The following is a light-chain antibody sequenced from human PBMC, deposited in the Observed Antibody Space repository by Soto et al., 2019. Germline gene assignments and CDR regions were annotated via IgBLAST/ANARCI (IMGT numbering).Light chain of an antibody. V-gene: IGLV2-11*01. CDR1: SSDVGGYNY. CDR2: DVS. CDR3: CSYADSSYV. Sequence: QSVLTQPRSVFGCPGQSVTISCTGTSSDVGGYNYVSWYQQYPAKAPKLMIYDVSQRPSGVPDRFSGSKSGNTASLTISGLQAEDEADYYCCSYADSSYVFGTGTKVTVL. J-gene: IGLJ1*01.